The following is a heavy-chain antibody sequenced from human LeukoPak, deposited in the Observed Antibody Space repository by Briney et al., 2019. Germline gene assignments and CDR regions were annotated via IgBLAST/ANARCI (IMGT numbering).Heavy chain of an antibody. CDR3: ARVGEKAFHLWPEIDY. J-gene: IGHJ4*02. CDR1: GFTFSSCG. CDR2: IRYDGSNK. V-gene: IGHV3-30*02. D-gene: IGHD5-24*01. Sequence: GGSLRLSCAASGFTFSSCGFHWVRQAPGKGLEWVAFIRYDGSNKYYADSVKGRFTISRDNSKNTLYLQMNSLRAEDTAVYYCARVGEKAFHLWPEIDYWGQGTLVTVSS.